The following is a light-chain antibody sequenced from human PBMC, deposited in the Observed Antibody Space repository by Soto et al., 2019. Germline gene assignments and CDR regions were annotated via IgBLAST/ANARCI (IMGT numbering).Light chain of an antibody. J-gene: IGKJ2*02. CDR1: QSVGRY. CDR3: QQYGISHQST. V-gene: IGKV3-20*01. CDR2: GAS. Sequence: EIVLTQSPGTLSLSPGERATLSCRASQSVGRYLAWYQKKRGQAPRLLISGASSRATGIPDRFSGSGSGTDFTLTVSRLEPEDCAVYYCQQYGISHQSTFGQGTKLEIK.